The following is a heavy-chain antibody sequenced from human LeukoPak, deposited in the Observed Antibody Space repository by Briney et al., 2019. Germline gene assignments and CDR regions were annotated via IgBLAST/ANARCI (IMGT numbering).Heavy chain of an antibody. CDR1: GGTFSSYA. CDR2: IIPIFGTA. CDR3: ARTQSGFGRGYNWNYRPTHDAFDI. V-gene: IGHV1-69*05. Sequence: SVKVSCKASGGTFSSYAISWVRQAPGQGLEWMGRIIPIFGTANYAQKFQGRVTITTDESTSTAYMELSSLRSEDTAVYYCARTQSGFGRGYNWNYRPTHDAFDIWGQGTMVTVSS. D-gene: IGHD1-7*01. J-gene: IGHJ3*02.